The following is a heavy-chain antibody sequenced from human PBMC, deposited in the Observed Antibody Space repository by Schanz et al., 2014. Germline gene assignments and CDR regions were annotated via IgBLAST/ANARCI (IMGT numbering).Heavy chain of an antibody. CDR3: ARDRWNYEGGIF. CDR1: GDTFDNFG. CDR2: FMPFLGIT. V-gene: IGHV1-69*09. D-gene: IGHD1-7*01. Sequence: QVQLVQSGSELTRPGASVKVSCKASGDTFDNFGISWVRQAPGQGPEWIGRFMPFLGITNLAQKFQDRVTMTADKATSTAYMELSGLRSEDTAMYYCARDRWNYEGGIFWGQGPMVTVSS. J-gene: IGHJ3*01.